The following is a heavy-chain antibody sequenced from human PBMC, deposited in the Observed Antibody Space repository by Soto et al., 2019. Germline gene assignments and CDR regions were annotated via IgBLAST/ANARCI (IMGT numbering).Heavy chain of an antibody. D-gene: IGHD1-26*01. J-gene: IGHJ6*02. CDR1: RFIFSSFG. V-gene: IGHV3-30*18. CDR2: ISYDGSNE. Sequence: QVQLVESGGGVVQPGKSLRLSCAASRFIFSSFGMHWVRQAPGKGLEWVAFISYDGSNEYYADSVKGRFTISRDNSKHTVYLQMSSLRTEDTAVYYCAKVRVGLYYYHYYAMDLWGQGTTVTVSS. CDR3: AKVRVGLYYYHYYAMDL.